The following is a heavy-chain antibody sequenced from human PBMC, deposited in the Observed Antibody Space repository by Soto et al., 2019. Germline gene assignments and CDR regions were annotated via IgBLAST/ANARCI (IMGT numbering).Heavy chain of an antibody. V-gene: IGHV4-59*01. Sequence: SETLSLTCTVSGGSISSYYWSWIRQPPGKGLEWIGYIYYSGSTNYNPSLKSRVTISVDTSKNQFSLKLSSVTAADTAVYYCARETAVAGTWDYWGQGTLVTVSS. CDR1: GGSISSYY. D-gene: IGHD6-19*01. J-gene: IGHJ4*02. CDR3: ARETAVAGTWDY. CDR2: IYYSGST.